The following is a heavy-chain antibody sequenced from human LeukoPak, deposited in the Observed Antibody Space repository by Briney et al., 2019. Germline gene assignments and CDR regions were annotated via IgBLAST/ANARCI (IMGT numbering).Heavy chain of an antibody. D-gene: IGHD3-9*01. V-gene: IGHV1-2*02. CDR2: INPNGGDT. CDR3: ARGRVVENANDILTGH. J-gene: IGHJ4*02. Sequence: GASVKVSCKASGYTFTGYYMHWVRQAPGQGLEWMGWINPNGGDTNYPQKFQGRVTMTTDTSITTAYMELSGLRSDDTALYYCARGRVVENANDILTGHWGQGTLVTVSS. CDR1: GYTFTGYY.